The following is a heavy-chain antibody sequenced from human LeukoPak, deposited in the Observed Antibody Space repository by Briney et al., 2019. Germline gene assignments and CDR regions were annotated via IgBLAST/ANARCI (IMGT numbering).Heavy chain of an antibody. CDR1: GYTFTSYV. J-gene: IGHJ4*02. V-gene: IGHV1-18*01. Sequence: APVKVSCKACGYTFTSYVINWVRQPPGQGLEWMGRISAYNGNTNYGKKLQGRVTTITDKSPRPGYMERRRLRPDDTTEYYCAREGYSSSWNYFDFWGEGALVTVSS. D-gene: IGHD6-13*01. CDR2: ISAYNGNT. CDR3: AREGYSSSWNYFDF.